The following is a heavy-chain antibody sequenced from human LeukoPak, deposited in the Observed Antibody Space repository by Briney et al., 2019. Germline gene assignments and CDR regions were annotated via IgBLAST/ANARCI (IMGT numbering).Heavy chain of an antibody. CDR1: GYSISSGYY. CDR2: IYHSGST. J-gene: IGHJ4*02. Sequence: PSETLSLTCAVSGYSISSGYYWGWVRQPPGKGLEWIGSIYHSGSTYYNPSLQSRVTISVDTSKNQFSLKLSSVTAADTAVYYCARDLSWVPTSDYWGQGTLVTVS. V-gene: IGHV4-38-2*02. CDR3: ARDLSWVPTSDY. D-gene: IGHD4/OR15-4a*01.